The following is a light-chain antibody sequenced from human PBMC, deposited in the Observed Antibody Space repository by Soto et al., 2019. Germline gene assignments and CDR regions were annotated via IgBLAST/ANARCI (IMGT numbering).Light chain of an antibody. CDR2: DAS. Sequence: DIQMTQSPSSLSASVGDRVTIACQASHNIYNYLNWYHQKPGKAPKLLIFDASNLERGVPSRFSGSGSRTDFSLSINNLPPDDVGTYFCQHYDHLHLTFSRATKGDIX. CDR1: HNIYNY. V-gene: IGKV1-33*01. CDR3: QHYDHLHLT. J-gene: IGKJ4*01.